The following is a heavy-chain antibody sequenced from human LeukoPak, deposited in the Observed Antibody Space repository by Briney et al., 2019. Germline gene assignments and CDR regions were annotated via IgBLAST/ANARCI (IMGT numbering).Heavy chain of an antibody. J-gene: IGHJ5*02. CDR1: GGTFSSYA. Sequence: SVKVSCKASGGTFSSYAISWVRQAPGQGLEWMGGIIPIFGTANYAQKFQGRVTITADKSTSTAYMELSSLRSEDTAVYYGARGGVVPAARNWFDPWGQGTLVTVSS. D-gene: IGHD2-2*01. V-gene: IGHV1-69*06. CDR2: IIPIFGTA. CDR3: ARGGVVPAARNWFDP.